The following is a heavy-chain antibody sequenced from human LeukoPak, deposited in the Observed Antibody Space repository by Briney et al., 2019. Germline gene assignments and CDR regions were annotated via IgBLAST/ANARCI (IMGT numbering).Heavy chain of an antibody. CDR3: ARGTVTMDY. CDR1: GGSISSYY. V-gene: IGHV4-59*13. Sequence: SETLSLTCTVSGGSISSYYWSWIRQPPGKGLEWIGYIYYSGSTKYNPALKSRVTISIDSSKNQFSLNLSSVTAADTAVSYCARGTVTMDYWGRGTLVTVSS. CDR2: IYYSGST. D-gene: IGHD4-17*01. J-gene: IGHJ4*02.